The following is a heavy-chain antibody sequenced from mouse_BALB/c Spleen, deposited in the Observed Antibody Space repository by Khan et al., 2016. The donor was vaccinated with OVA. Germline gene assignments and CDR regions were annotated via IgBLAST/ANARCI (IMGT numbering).Heavy chain of an antibody. D-gene: IGHD1-1*01. J-gene: IGHJ4*01. V-gene: IGHV1S41*01. CDR1: GYTFTSYW. CDR2: IAPGSGSA. Sequence: DLVKPGASVKLSCKASGYTFTSYWINWIKQRPGQGLEWIGRIAPGSGSAYYNEMFKGKATLTVDTSSSTAYIQLHSLSTEDSAVYFCARENYYGSSRYAMDYGGQGTSVTVSS. CDR3: ARENYYGSSRYAMDY.